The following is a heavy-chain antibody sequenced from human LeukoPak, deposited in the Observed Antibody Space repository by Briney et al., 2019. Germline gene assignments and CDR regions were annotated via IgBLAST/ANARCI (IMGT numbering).Heavy chain of an antibody. Sequence: GGSLRLSCAASGFTFSSYAMSWVRQAPGKGLEWVSGISSSGSGGSTYYADSVKGRFTISRDNSKNTLYLQINSVRAEDTAAYYCARAYSSSWYDFWGQGTLVTVSS. D-gene: IGHD6-13*01. CDR2: ISSSGSGGST. V-gene: IGHV3-23*01. CDR3: ARAYSSSWYDF. J-gene: IGHJ5*01. CDR1: GFTFSSYA.